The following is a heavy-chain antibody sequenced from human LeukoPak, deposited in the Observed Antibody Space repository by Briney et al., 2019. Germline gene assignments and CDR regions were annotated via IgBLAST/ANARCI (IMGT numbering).Heavy chain of an antibody. D-gene: IGHD6-19*01. Sequence: ASVKVSCKASGYTFSSYDINWVRQATGQGLEWMGWMNPHSGYTGYAQKFQGRVTITRNTSISTAYMEPSSLRSEDTAVYYCAKVAGSIDYWGQGTLVTVSS. CDR1: GYTFSSYD. V-gene: IGHV1-8*03. CDR3: AKVAGSIDY. CDR2: MNPHSGYT. J-gene: IGHJ4*02.